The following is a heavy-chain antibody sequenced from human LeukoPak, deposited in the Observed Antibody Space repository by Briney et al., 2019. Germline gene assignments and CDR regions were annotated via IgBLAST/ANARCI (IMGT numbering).Heavy chain of an antibody. D-gene: IGHD3-22*01. V-gene: IGHV3-23*01. CDR2: ISDSGGRT. CDR3: AKRGVVIRVILVGFHKEAYYFDS. J-gene: IGHJ4*02. Sequence: GGSLRLSCAVSGITLSNYGMSWVRQAPGKGLEWVAGISDSGGRTNYADSVKGRFTISRDNPKNTLYLQMNSLRAEDTAMYFCAKRGVVIRVILVGFHKEAYYFDSWGQGALVTVSS. CDR1: GITLSNYG.